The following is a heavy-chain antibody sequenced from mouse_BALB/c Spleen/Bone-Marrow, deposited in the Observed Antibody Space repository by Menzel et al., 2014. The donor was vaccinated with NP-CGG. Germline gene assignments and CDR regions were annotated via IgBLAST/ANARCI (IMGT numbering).Heavy chain of an antibody. D-gene: IGHD2-4*01. J-gene: IGHJ1*01. Sequence: VQLQQSGAEMVKPGASVKLSCKASGDIFTSYYMYWVKQRPGQGLEWIGGINPNNSGTNFNEKFKSEATLTVDKSSSTAYMELSGLTSEDSAVYYCARGRYDSDGWYFDVWGAGTTVTVSS. CDR1: GDIFTSYY. CDR3: ARGRYDSDGWYFDV. CDR2: INPNNSGT. V-gene: IGHV1-53*01.